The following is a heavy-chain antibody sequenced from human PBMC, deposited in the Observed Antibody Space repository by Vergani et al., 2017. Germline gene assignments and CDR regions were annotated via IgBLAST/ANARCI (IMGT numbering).Heavy chain of an antibody. J-gene: IGHJ4*02. CDR3: ARDLRKGVRRYYYDSSGYYD. CDR2: INWNGGST. Sequence: AASGFTFDDYGMSWVRQAPVKGLEWVSGINWNGGSTGYADSVKGRFTISRDNAKNSLYLQMNSLRAENTALYYCARDLRKGVRRYYYDSSGYYDWGQGTLVTVSS. V-gene: IGHV3-20*04. CDR1: GFTFDDYG. D-gene: IGHD3-22*01.